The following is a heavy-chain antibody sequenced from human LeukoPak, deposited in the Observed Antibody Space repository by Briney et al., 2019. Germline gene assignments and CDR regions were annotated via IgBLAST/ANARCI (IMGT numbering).Heavy chain of an antibody. CDR2: ISSSSSTI. J-gene: IGHJ4*02. D-gene: IGHD3-3*02. CDR1: EFTFSTYS. V-gene: IGHV3-48*01. CDR3: ARGSFLEWLLQEFDY. Sequence: PGGSLRLSCAASEFTFSTYSMNWVRQAPGKGLEWVSYISSSSSTIYYADSVKGRFTISRDNAKNSLYLQMNSLRAEDTAVYYCARGSFLEWLLQEFDYWGQGTLVTVSS.